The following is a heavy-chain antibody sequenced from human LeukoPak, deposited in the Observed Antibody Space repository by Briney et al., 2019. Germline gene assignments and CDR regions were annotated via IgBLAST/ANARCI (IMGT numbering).Heavy chain of an antibody. CDR2: ISGSGGST. V-gene: IGHV3-23*01. J-gene: IGHJ4*02. D-gene: IGHD2-15*01. Sequence: GGSLRLSCAASGFTFSSYAMSWVRQAPGKGLEWVSAISGSGGSTYYADSVKGRFTISRDNSKNTLYLQMNSLRAEDTAVYYCAKVMQDGGHQPYYFDYWGQGTLVTVSS. CDR1: GFTFSSYA. CDR3: AKVMQDGGHQPYYFDY.